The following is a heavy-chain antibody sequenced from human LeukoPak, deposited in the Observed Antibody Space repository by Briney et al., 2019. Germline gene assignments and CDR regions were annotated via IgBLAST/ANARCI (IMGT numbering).Heavy chain of an antibody. V-gene: IGHV3-7*01. D-gene: IGHD6-19*01. CDR2: IKQDGSEK. J-gene: IGHJ4*02. Sequence: GRSLRLSCAASGFTFSSYWMSWVRQAPGKGLERVANIKQDGSEKYYVDSVKGRFTISRDNAKNSLYLQMNSLRAEDTAVYYCARAPGSSGFLAIFDYWGQGTLVTVSS. CDR3: ARAPGSSGFLAIFDY. CDR1: GFTFSSYW.